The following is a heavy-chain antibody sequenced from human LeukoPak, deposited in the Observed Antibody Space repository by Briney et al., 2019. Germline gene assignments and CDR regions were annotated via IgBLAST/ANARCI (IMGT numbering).Heavy chain of an antibody. CDR1: GFTFSSYG. CDR2: ISGSGGST. V-gene: IGHV3-23*01. CDR3: AKEDCSAGSCYYSYFDS. D-gene: IGHD2-15*01. Sequence: GGSLRLSCAASGFTFSSYGMSWVRQAPGKGLEWVSAISGSGGSTYYADSVKGRFTISRDNSKNTLYLQMNSLRAEDTAVYYCAKEDCSAGSCYYSYFDSWGQGVLVTVSS. J-gene: IGHJ4*02.